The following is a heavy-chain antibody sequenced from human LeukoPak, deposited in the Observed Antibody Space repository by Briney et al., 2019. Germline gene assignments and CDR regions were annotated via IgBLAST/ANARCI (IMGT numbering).Heavy chain of an antibody. J-gene: IGHJ1*01. CDR3: ARAQYRIQLWP. CDR2: IYYCGST. D-gene: IGHD5-18*01. CDR1: GGSISSGDYY. Sequence: SETLSLTRTVSGGSISSGDYYWSWIRQPPGKGLEWIGYIYYCGSTYYNPSLKSRVTISVDTSKNQFSLKLSSVTAADTAVYYCARAQYRIQLWPWGQGTLVTVSS. V-gene: IGHV4-30-4*08.